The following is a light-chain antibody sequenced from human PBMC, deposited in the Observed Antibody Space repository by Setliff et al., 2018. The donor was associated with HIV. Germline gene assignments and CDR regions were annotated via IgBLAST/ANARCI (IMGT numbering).Light chain of an antibody. Sequence: QSALAQPRSVSGSPGQSVTISCTGTSSDVGGYQQVSWYQQHPGKAPKGMIYDVSRRPSGVPDRFSGSKSGNTASLTISGLQAEDEADYYCCSYAGSYRYVFGTGTKVTVL. CDR2: DVS. V-gene: IGLV2-11*01. CDR1: SSDVGGYQQ. CDR3: CSYAGSYRYV. J-gene: IGLJ1*01.